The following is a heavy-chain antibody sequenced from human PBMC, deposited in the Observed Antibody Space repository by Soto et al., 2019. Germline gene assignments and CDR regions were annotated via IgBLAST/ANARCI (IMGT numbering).Heavy chain of an antibody. J-gene: IGHJ4*03. Sequence: GASVKVSCKASGYTFTGYYMHWVRQAPGQGLEWMGWINPNSGGTNYAQKFQGRVTMTRDTSISTAYMELSRLRADDTAVYYCVRGPDYSNFGYFDSWGQGILVTVSS. CDR3: VRGPDYSNFGYFDS. CDR2: INPNSGGT. CDR1: GYTFTGYY. V-gene: IGHV1-2*02. D-gene: IGHD4-4*01.